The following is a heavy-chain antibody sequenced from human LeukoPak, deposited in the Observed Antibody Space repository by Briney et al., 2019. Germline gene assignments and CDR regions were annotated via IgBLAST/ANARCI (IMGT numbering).Heavy chain of an antibody. CDR1: GYTFTSYG. V-gene: IGHV1-18*04. J-gene: IGHJ1*01. CDR2: ISAYNGNT. Sequence: ASVKVSCKASGYTFTSYGISWVRQAPGQGLEWMGWISAYNGNTNYAQKLQGRVTMTTDTSTSTAYMELRSLRSDDTAVYYCARDLQYYYGSGSYWYFQHWGQGTLVTVSS. CDR3: ARDLQYYYGSGSYWYFQH. D-gene: IGHD3-10*01.